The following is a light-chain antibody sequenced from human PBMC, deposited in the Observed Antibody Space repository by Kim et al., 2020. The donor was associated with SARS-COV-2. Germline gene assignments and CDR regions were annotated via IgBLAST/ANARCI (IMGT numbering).Light chain of an antibody. CDR1: SSNIGSNT. CDR3: AAWDDSLKGV. Sequence: PGQRVTISGSGSSSNIGSNTVNWYQQRPGTAPKLLIYSNNQRPSGVPDRFSGSKSGTSASLAISGLQSEDEADYYCAAWDDSLKGVFGGGTQLTVL. CDR2: SNN. J-gene: IGLJ2*01. V-gene: IGLV1-44*01.